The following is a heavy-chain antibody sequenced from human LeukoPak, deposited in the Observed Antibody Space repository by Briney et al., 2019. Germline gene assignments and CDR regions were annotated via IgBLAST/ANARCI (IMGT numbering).Heavy chain of an antibody. D-gene: IGHD3-10*01. CDR3: ARRRAYYYGSGSYYLPYYFDY. Sequence: SETLSLTCAVYGGSFSGYYWSWIRQPPGKGLEWIGEINHSGSTNYNPSLKSRVTISVDTSKNQFSLKLSSVTAADTAVYYCARRRAYYYGSGSYYLPYYFDYWGQGTPVTVSS. V-gene: IGHV4-34*01. J-gene: IGHJ4*02. CDR2: INHSGST. CDR1: GGSFSGYY.